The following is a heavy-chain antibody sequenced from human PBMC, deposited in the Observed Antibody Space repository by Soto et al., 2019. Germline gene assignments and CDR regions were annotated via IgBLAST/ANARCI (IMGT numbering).Heavy chain of an antibody. Sequence: VQLQESGPGLVKPSQTLSLTCTVSFGSINSDDYYWGWISQPPGKGLDWLAYIYYSGSTYYNPSLQTRLAISIDTAKNFCSLKLSSVTAADTAVYYCVRAVYCGSDGCSNWFDPWGQGTLFTFSS. V-gene: IGHV4-30-4*01. J-gene: IGHJ5*02. D-gene: IGHD2-21*02. CDR3: VRAVYCGSDGCSNWFDP. CDR2: IYYSGST. CDR1: FGSINSDDYY.